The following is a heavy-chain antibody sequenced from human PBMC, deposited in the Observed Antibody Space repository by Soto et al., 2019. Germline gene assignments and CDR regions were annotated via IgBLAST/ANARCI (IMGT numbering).Heavy chain of an antibody. CDR2: IYHSGST. D-gene: IGHD6-13*01. CDR1: GYSISSGYY. Sequence: SETLSLTCAVSGYSISSGYYWGWIRQSPGKGLEWIGSIYHSGSTYYNPSLKSRVIISVDTSKNQFSLKLSSVTAADTAVYYCARLAPVAAADGMDVWGQGNTVTVSS. J-gene: IGHJ6*02. CDR3: ARLAPVAAADGMDV. V-gene: IGHV4-38-2*01.